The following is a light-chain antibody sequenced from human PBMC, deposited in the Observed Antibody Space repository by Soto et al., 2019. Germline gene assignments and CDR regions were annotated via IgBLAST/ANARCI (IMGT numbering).Light chain of an antibody. CDR2: DVS. CDR1: SSEVGTYNY. J-gene: IGLJ3*02. V-gene: IGLV2-11*01. Sequence: QSALTQPRSVSGSLKQSVTISCTGTSSEVGTYNYVSWFQQHPGKAPKLMISDVSKRPSGVPDRFSGSKSGNTASLTISGLQAEDEADYYCAAWDDSLSGPVFGGGTNLTVL. CDR3: AAWDDSLSGPV.